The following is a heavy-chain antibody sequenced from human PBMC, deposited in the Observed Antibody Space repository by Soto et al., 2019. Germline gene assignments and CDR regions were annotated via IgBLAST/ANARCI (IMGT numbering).Heavy chain of an antibody. J-gene: IGHJ4*02. CDR2: IYYSGST. V-gene: IGHV4-59*01. CDR1: GGSISSYY. Sequence: QVQLQESGPGLVEPSETLSLTCTVSGGSISSYYWSWIRQPPGKGLEWIGYIYYSGSTNYNPSLNSRVTISVDTSKNQFSLKLSSVTAADTAVYYCARDLGSSWFDYWGQGTLVTVSS. D-gene: IGHD6-13*01. CDR3: ARDLGSSWFDY.